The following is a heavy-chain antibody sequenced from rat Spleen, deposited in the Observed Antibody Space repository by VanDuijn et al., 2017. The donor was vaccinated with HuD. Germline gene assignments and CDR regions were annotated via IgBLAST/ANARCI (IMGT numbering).Heavy chain of an antibody. V-gene: IGHV3-1*01. CDR2: IRYSGDT. CDR1: GYSITSSY. CDR3: ARSPNYPARGNWFAY. D-gene: IGHD1-4*01. J-gene: IGHJ3*01. Sequence: VQLKESGPGLVKPSQSLSLTCSVTGYSITSSYKWNWIRKFPGHKLEWMGYIRYSGDTSYNPSLKSRISIARDTSRNQFFLQLNSVTTEDTATYYCARSPNYPARGNWFAYWGQGTLVTVSS.